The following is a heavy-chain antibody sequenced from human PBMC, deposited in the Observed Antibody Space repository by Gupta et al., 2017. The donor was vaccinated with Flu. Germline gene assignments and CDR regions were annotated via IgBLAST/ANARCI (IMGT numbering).Heavy chain of an antibody. CDR2: ITSNTDGGTT. V-gene: IGHV3-15*01. CDR3: TTDFWRGSDYCDY. Sequence: AWIRWVGPGTGKGLEWVGRITSNTDGGTTNYAAQVKSRFTISRDDSNNTLYLPINSLKTEATAVDDWTTDFWRGSDYCDYWGQGTRVTVAS. D-gene: IGHD3-3*01. CDR1: AW. J-gene: IGHJ4*02.